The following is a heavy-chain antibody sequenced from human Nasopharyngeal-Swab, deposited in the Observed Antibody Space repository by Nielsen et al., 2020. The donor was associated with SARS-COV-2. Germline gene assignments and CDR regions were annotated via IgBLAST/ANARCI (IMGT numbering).Heavy chain of an antibody. D-gene: IGHD6-19*01. CDR3: ARGAVAGPNAFDI. V-gene: IGHV3-30*03. CDR2: ISYDGSIQ. Sequence: GESLKISCVASGFTFSSFGMHWVRQAPGKGLEWVAFISYDGSIQYYADSVKDRFTISRDNSKNTLYLQMNSLRPEDTAVYYCARGAVAGPNAFDIWGQGTMVIVSS. J-gene: IGHJ3*02. CDR1: GFTFSSFG.